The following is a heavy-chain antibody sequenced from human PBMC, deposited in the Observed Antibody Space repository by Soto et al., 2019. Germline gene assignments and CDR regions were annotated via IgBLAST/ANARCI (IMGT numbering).Heavy chain of an antibody. Sequence: PGGSLRLSCAASGFTFSSYNMNWVRQAPGKGLEWVSSISSSSSYIYYADSVKGRFTISRDNAKNSLYLQMNSLRVEDTAVYYCARVYDILTSAWLDPWGQGTLVTVSS. V-gene: IGHV3-21*04. CDR1: GFTFSSYN. CDR2: ISSSSSYI. CDR3: ARVYDILTSAWLDP. D-gene: IGHD3-9*01. J-gene: IGHJ5*02.